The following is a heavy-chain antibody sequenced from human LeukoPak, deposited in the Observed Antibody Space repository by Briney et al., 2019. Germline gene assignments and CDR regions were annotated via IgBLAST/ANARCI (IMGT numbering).Heavy chain of an antibody. D-gene: IGHD3-10*01. Sequence: SETLSLTCAVYGGSFSGYYWSWIRQPPGKGLEWIGEINLSGSTNYNPSLKSRVTISVDTSKNQFSLKLSSVTAADTAVYYCARAYYGSGSYQVTTPRYYFDYWGQGTLVTVSS. J-gene: IGHJ4*02. CDR3: ARAYYGSGSYQVTTPRYYFDY. V-gene: IGHV4-34*01. CDR2: INLSGST. CDR1: GGSFSGYY.